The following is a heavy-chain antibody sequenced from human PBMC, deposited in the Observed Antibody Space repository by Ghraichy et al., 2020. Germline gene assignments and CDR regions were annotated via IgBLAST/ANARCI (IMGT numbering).Heavy chain of an antibody. CDR1: GGSISSGGYY. J-gene: IGHJ6*02. CDR3: AREIMVRGAAYYGMDV. D-gene: IGHD3-10*01. Sequence: TLSLTCTVSGGSISSGGYYWSWIRQHPGKGLEWIGYIYYSGSTYYNPSLKSRVTISVDTSKNQFSLKLSSVTAADTAVYYCAREIMVRGAAYYGMDVWGQGTTVTVSS. V-gene: IGHV4-31*03. CDR2: IYYSGST.